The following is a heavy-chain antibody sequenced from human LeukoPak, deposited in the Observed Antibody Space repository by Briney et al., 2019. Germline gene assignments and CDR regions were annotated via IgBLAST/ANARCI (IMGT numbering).Heavy chain of an antibody. Sequence: ASVKVSCKASGYTFTAYYMHWVRQAPGQGLEWMGWTNPNSGGTHYAQKFQGRVTMTRDTSISTAYMELSRLTSDDTAVYYCARESWGWTTPDYWGQGTLVTVSS. CDR1: GYTFTAYY. CDR3: ARESWGWTTPDY. CDR2: TNPNSGGT. J-gene: IGHJ4*02. D-gene: IGHD3/OR15-3a*01. V-gene: IGHV1-2*02.